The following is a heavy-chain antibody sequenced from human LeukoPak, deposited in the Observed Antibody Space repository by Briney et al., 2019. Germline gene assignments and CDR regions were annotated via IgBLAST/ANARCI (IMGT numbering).Heavy chain of an antibody. CDR1: GFTFSKYW. V-gene: IGHV3-7*05. Sequence: GGSLRLSCAASGFTFSKYWMAWVRQAPGRGLEWVAHIKQGGSEKNYVDPVKGRFTISRDNAKNSVYLQMNSLRAEDTAIYYCARDDYLGYWGQGTLVTVSS. D-gene: IGHD3-16*01. CDR2: IKQGGSEK. J-gene: IGHJ4*02. CDR3: ARDDYLGY.